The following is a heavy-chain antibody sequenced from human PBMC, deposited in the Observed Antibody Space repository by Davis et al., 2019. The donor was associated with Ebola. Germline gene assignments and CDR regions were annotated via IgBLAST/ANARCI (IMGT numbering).Heavy chain of an antibody. CDR2: ISRNSGSI. D-gene: IGHD2-21*01. CDR1: GFTFDDYA. CDR3: AKDGGGWGGPDY. J-gene: IGHJ4*02. V-gene: IGHV3-9*01. Sequence: SLKISCTASGFTFDDYAMHWVRQAPGKGLEWVSDISRNSGSIGYADSVKGRFTISRDNSKHSLSLQMTSLRTEDTAFYYCAKDGGGWGGPDYWGQGTLVTVSS.